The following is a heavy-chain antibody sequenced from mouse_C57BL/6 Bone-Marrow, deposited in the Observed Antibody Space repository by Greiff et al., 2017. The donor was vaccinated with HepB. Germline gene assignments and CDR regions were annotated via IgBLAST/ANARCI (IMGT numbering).Heavy chain of an antibody. V-gene: IGHV14-4*01. J-gene: IGHJ3*01. D-gene: IGHD1-1*01. CDR2: IDPENGDT. CDR3: THYGSSPVFAY. Sequence: EVQVVESGAELVRPGASVKLSCTASGFNIKDDYMHWVKQRPEQGLEWIGWIDPENGDTEYASKFQGKATITADTSSNTAYLQLSSLTSEDTAVYYCTHYGSSPVFAYWGQGNLVTVSA. CDR1: GFNIKDDY.